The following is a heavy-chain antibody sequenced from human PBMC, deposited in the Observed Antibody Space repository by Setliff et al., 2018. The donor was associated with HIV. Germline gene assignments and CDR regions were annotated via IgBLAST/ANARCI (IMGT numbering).Heavy chain of an antibody. V-gene: IGHV4-31*03. CDR3: ARYYGSGTYHRWFDP. D-gene: IGHD3-10*01. Sequence: PSETLSLTCTVSGGSISSGGYYWSWIRQHPGKGLEWIGYIYYSGSTYYNPSLKSRVTISVDTSKNQFSLKLSSVTAADTAVYYCARYYGSGTYHRWFDPWGQGTPVTVSS. CDR1: GGSISSGGYY. CDR2: IYYSGST. J-gene: IGHJ5*02.